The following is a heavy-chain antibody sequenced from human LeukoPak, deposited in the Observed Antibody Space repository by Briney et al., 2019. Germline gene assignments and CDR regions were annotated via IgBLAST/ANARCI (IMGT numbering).Heavy chain of an antibody. J-gene: IGHJ4*02. CDR3: ARGWRYSSPYYFDF. CDR1: GFTISNFA. V-gene: IGHV3-30*04. Sequence: GGSLRLSCAVSGFTISNFAMHWVRQAPGKGQEWVAVVSYDEKNKFYADSVKGRFTVSRDNSKNTVYLQMSNLRTEDTAVYYCARGWRYSSPYYFDFWGQGTLVTVSS. CDR2: VSYDEKNK. D-gene: IGHD6-13*01.